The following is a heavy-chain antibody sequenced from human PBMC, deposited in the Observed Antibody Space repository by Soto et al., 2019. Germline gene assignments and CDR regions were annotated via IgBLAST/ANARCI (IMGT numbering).Heavy chain of an antibody. J-gene: IGHJ4*02. Sequence: QVQLVQSGAEVKKPGSSVKVSCKASGGTFSSYTISWVRQAPGQGLEWMGRIIPILGIANYAQKFQGRVTITADKSTSTAYMELSSLRSEDTAVYYCAHSIEEGWLPHPVDFWGQGTLVTVSS. CDR3: AHSIEEGWLPHPVDF. V-gene: IGHV1-69*02. D-gene: IGHD5-12*01. CDR2: IIPILGIA. CDR1: GGTFSSYT.